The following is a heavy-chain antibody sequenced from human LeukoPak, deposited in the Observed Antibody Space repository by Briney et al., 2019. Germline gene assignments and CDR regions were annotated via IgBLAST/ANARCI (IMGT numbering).Heavy chain of an antibody. J-gene: IGHJ4*02. CDR2: VYYSGST. Sequence: PSETLSLTCTVSSGSLGSSSNYWGWIRQAPGKGLEWLGNVYYSGSTFYHPSLKSRVTISVNTSKNQFSLKRSSVTAADTAVYYCARGGVSRFRSAAATYYFDYWGQGTLVTVSS. V-gene: IGHV4-39*01. D-gene: IGHD6-13*01. CDR1: SGSLGSSSNY. CDR3: ARGGVSRFRSAAATYYFDY.